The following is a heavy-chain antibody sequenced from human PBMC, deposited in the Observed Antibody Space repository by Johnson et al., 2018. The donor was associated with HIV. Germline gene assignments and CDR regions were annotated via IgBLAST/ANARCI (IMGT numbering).Heavy chain of an antibody. CDR2: ITGSGINT. CDR3: ARKQWLEIPSDALDV. V-gene: IGHV3-23*04. Sequence: VQLVESGGGLIQPGGSLRLSCAASGFTFSCSAMSWVRQAPGKGLEWLSSITGSGINTYYADSVEGRFTISSDNPKNTLYLQMNSLRAEDTAVYYCARKQWLEIPSDALDVWGQGTMVTVSS. D-gene: IGHD6-19*01. CDR1: GFTFSCSA. J-gene: IGHJ3*01.